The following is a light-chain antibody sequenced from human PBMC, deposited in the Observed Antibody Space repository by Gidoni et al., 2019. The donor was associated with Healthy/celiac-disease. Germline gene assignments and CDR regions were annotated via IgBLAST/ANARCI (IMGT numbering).Light chain of an antibody. CDR2: LGS. J-gene: IGKJ3*01. Sequence: DIALTQSPLSLPVTPGEPASISCRSSQSLLHSKGYNYLDWYLQKPGQSPQLLIYLGSNRASGVPDRFSGSGSGTDFTLKISRVEAGDVGVYYCMQALQTPFTFGPGTKVDIK. CDR1: QSLLHSKGYNY. CDR3: MQALQTPFT. V-gene: IGKV2-28*01.